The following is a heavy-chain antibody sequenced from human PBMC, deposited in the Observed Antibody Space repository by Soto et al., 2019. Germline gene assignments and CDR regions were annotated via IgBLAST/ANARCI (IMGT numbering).Heavy chain of an antibody. CDR2: IWYDGSDK. CDR1: GFTFSNYG. CDR3: ARDVGTSGDYIFDY. V-gene: IGHV3-33*01. D-gene: IGHD4-17*01. Sequence: PGGSLRLSCAASGFTFSNYGMHWVRQAPGKGLEWVAVIWYDGSDKYYADSVKGRFTISRDDSKNTLYLQMNSLRAEDTAVYYCARDVGTSGDYIFDYWGQGTLVTVSS. J-gene: IGHJ4*02.